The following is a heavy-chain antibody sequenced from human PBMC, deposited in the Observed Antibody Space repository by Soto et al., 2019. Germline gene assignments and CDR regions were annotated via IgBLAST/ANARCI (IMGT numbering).Heavy chain of an antibody. V-gene: IGHV3-30-3*01. CDR3: ARGGYCSSTSCYGYYYYYGMDV. Sequence: QVQLVESGGGVVQPGRSLRLSCAASGFTFSSYAMHWVRQAPGKGLEWVAVISYDGSNKYYADSVKGRFTISRDNSKNTLYLQMNSLRAEDTAVYYCARGGYCSSTSCYGYYYYYGMDVWGQGTTVTVSS. CDR1: GFTFSSYA. J-gene: IGHJ6*02. CDR2: ISYDGSNK. D-gene: IGHD2-2*01.